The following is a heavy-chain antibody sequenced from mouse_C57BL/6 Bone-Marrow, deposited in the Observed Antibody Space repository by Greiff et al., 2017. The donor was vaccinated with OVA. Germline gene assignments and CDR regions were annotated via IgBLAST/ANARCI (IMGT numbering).Heavy chain of an antibody. CDR3: ARGYYGSSSYYYAMDY. CDR2: IYPGSGST. CDR1: GYTFTSYW. Sequence: VQLQQPGAELVKPGASVKMSCKASGYTFTSYWITWVKQRPGQGLEWIGDIYPGSGSTNYNEKFKSKATLTVDTSSSTAYMQLSSRTSEDAAVYYCARGYYGSSSYYYAMDYWGQGTSVTVSS. J-gene: IGHJ4*01. V-gene: IGHV1-55*01. D-gene: IGHD1-1*01.